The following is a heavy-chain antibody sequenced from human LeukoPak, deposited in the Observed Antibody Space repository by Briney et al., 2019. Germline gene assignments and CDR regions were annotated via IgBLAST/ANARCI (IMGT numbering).Heavy chain of an antibody. J-gene: IGHJ4*02. CDR1: GGTFSSYA. Sequence: GSSVKVSCKASGGTFSSYAISWVRQAPGQGVEWMGRIIPIFGTANYAQKFQGRVTITTDESTSTAYMELSSLRSEDTAVYYCARDSEGYCSGGSYYFDYWGQGTLVTVSS. CDR3: ARDSEGYCSGGSYYFDY. D-gene: IGHD2-15*01. V-gene: IGHV1-69*05. CDR2: IIPIFGTA.